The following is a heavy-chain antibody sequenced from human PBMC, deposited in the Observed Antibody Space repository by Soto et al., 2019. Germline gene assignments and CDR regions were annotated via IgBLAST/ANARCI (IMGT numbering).Heavy chain of an antibody. CDR1: GVPFSSYG. V-gene: IGHV3-30*03. CDR2: ISYDGSNK. CDR3: ARESIVGATNTFDY. Sequence: GGSLRLSCAASGVPFSSYGMHWVRQAPGKGLEWVAVISYDGSNKYYADSVKGRFTISRDNSKNTLYLQMNSLRAEDTAVYYCARESIVGATNTFDYWGQGTLVTVSS. D-gene: IGHD1-26*01. J-gene: IGHJ4*02.